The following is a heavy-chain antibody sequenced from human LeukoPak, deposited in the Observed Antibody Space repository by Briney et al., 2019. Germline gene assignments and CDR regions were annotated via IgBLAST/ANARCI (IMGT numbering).Heavy chain of an antibody. CDR1: GFTFSSYW. J-gene: IGHJ4*02. Sequence: GGSLRLSCAASGFTFSSYWMSWVRQAPGKGLEWVANIKDDGSEKRDVDSVKGRFTISRDNAKNSLYLQMNILRVEDTAVYYCVRDKLVGPSRLDHWAQGTLVTVSS. CDR3: VRDKLVGPSRLDH. D-gene: IGHD1-26*01. V-gene: IGHV3-7*01. CDR2: IKDDGSEK.